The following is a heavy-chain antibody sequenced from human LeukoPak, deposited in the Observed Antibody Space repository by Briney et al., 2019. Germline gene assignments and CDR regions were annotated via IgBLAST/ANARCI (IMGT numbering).Heavy chain of an antibody. Sequence: GRSLRLSCAASGFTFSSYAMHWVRQAPGKGLEWVAVISYDGSNKYYADSVKGRFTISRDNSKNTLYLQMNSLRAEDTAVYYCAKEDGSAWYDGFDYWGQGTLVTVS. CDR3: AKEDGSAWYDGFDY. CDR2: ISYDGSNK. V-gene: IGHV3-30-3*02. J-gene: IGHJ4*02. CDR1: GFTFSSYA. D-gene: IGHD6-19*01.